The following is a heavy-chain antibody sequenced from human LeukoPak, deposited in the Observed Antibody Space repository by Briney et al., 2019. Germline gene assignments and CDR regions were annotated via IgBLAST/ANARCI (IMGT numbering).Heavy chain of an antibody. CDR3: ARHTSTADSYYDFWSGYYNWFDP. Sequence: SETLSLTCTVSGGSISSSSYYWGWIRQPPGKGLEWIGSIYYSGSTYYNPSLKSRVTISVDTSKNQFSLKLSSVTAADTAVYYCARHTSTADSYYDFWSGYYNWFDPWGQGTLVTVSS. J-gene: IGHJ5*02. V-gene: IGHV4-39*01. CDR2: IYYSGST. D-gene: IGHD3-3*01. CDR1: GGSISSSSYY.